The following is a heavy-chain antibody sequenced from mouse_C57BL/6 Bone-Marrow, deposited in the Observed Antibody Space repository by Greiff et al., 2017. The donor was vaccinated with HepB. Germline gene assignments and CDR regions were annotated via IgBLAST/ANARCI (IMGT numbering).Heavy chain of an antibody. J-gene: IGHJ2*01. V-gene: IGHV1-61*01. Sequence: QVQLQQPGAELVRPGSSVKLSCKASGYTFTSYWMDWVKQRPGQGLEWIGNIYPSDSETHYNQKFKDKATLTVDKSSRTAYMQLSSLTSEDSAVYYCARRGSRLRLAENYWGQGTTLTVSS. CDR2: IYPSDSET. CDR3: ARRGSRLRLAENY. D-gene: IGHD2-2*01. CDR1: GYTFTSYW.